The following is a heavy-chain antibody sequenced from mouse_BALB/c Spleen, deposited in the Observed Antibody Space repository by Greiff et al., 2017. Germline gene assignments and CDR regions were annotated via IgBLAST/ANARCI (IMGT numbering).Heavy chain of an antibody. CDR3: TRDSPGAY. J-gene: IGHJ3*01. V-gene: IGHV6-6*02. Sequence: EVKLMESGGGLVQPGGSMKLSCVASGFTFSNYWMNWVRQSPEKGLEWVAEIRLKSNNYATHYAESVKGRFTISRDDSKISVYLQMNNLRAEDTGIYYCTRDSPGAYWGQGTLVTVSA. CDR2: IRLKSNNYAT. CDR1: GFTFSNYW.